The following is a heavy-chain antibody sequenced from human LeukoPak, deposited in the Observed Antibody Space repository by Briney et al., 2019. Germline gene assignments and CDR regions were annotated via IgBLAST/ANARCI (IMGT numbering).Heavy chain of an antibody. CDR1: GFIVRSYG. CDR3: AKGGRPEWPTPFDR. D-gene: IGHD3-16*01. J-gene: IGHJ4*02. V-gene: IGHV3-33*03. CDR2: IWNDGREK. Sequence: PTGGSLRLSCAVSGFIVRSYGVHWVRQAPGSGLEWVAVIWNDGREKHYSDSVKGRFTISKDNSRDTVYLQMNDLTAEDTGIYYCAKGGRPEWPTPFDRWGRGTLVIVSS.